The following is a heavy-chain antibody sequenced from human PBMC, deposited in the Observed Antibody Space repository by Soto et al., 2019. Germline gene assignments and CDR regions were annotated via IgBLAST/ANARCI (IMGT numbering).Heavy chain of an antibody. CDR3: ARVXTTVTPRGGYDYYGMDV. D-gene: IGHD4-17*01. V-gene: IGHV3-7*03. J-gene: IGHJ6*02. CDR2: IKQDGSEK. CDR1: GFTFSSYW. Sequence: GGSLRLSCVASGFTFSSYWMSWVRQAPGKGLEWVANIKQDGSEKYYVDSMKGRFTISRDNAKNSLYVQMNSLRAEDTAVYYCARVXTTVTPRGGYDYYGMDVWGQGTTVTRLL.